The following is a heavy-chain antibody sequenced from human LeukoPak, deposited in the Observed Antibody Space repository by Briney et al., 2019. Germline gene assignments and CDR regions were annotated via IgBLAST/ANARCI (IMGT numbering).Heavy chain of an antibody. J-gene: IGHJ4*02. CDR3: AKDYNWNDVRGTMDY. CDR2: ISGSGGST. V-gene: IGHV3-23*01. CDR1: GFTFSSYA. Sequence: PGRSLRLSCAASGFTFSSYAMSWVRQAPGKGLEWVSAISGSGGSTYYADSVKGRFTISRDNSKNTLYLQMNSLRAEDTAIYYCAKDYNWNDVRGTMDYWGQGTLVTVSS. D-gene: IGHD1-1*01.